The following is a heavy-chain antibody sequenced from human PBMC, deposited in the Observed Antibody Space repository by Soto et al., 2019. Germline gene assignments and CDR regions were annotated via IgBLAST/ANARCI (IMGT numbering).Heavy chain of an antibody. CDR1: GGTFSSYA. J-gene: IGHJ6*02. D-gene: IGHD4-4*01. CDR2: IIPMFGTA. CDR3: ARGGGTTVTTYYYGMDV. V-gene: IGHV1-69*06. Sequence: QVQLVQSGAEVQKPGSSVKVSCKASGGTFSSYAISWVRQAPGQGLEWMGGIIPMFGTANYAQKFQGRVTITADKSTNTAYMELSSLRSEDTAVYYCARGGGTTVTTYYYGMDVWGQGTTVTVSS.